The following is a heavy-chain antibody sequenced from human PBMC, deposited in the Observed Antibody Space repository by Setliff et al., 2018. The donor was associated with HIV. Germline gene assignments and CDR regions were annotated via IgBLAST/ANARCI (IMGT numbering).Heavy chain of an antibody. V-gene: IGHV1-46*01. D-gene: IGHD3-22*01. CDR3: ARCYYDSSGTTDAFDI. Sequence: GASVKVSCKASGYTFTNYYIHWVRQAPGQGLEWMGLINPSGGRTSYAQNFQGRLTMTRDTSRSTVYMELSSLRSEDTAVYYCARCYYDSSGTTDAFDIWGQGIVVTVSS. J-gene: IGHJ3*02. CDR1: GYTFTNYY. CDR2: INPSGGRT.